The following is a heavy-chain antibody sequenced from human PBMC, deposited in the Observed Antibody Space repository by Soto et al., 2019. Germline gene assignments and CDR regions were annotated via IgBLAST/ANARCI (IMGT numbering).Heavy chain of an antibody. CDR2: IYPGDSDT. J-gene: IGHJ4*02. CDR1: GYSFTSYW. V-gene: IGHV5-51*01. CDR3: ARGVGYIVATIDFDY. D-gene: IGHD5-12*01. Sequence: GESLKISCKGSGYSFTSYWIGWVRQMPGKGLEWMGIIYPGDSDTRYSPSFQGQVTISADKSISTAYLQWSSLKASDTAMYYCARGVGYIVATIDFDYWGQGTLVTVSS.